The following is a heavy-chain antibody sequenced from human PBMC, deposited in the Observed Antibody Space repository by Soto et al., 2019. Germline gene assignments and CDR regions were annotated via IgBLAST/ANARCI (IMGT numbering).Heavy chain of an antibody. J-gene: IGHJ6*02. V-gene: IGHV1-46*01. D-gene: IGHD3-10*01. Sequence: GASVKVSCKASGYTFTSYYMHWVRQAPGQGLEWMGIINPSGGSTSYAQKFQGRVTMTRDTSTSTVYMELSSLRSEDTAVYYCARGHMVRGVIIFYGMDVWGQGTTVTVSS. CDR3: ARGHMVRGVIIFYGMDV. CDR2: INPSGGST. CDR1: GYTFTSYY.